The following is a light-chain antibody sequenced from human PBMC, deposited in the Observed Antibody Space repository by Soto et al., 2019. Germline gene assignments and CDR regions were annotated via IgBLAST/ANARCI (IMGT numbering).Light chain of an antibody. CDR1: QSISSW. CDR3: QQYNSYSST. Sequence: DIHMTQSPSTLSASVGDRVTITCRASQSISSWLAWYKQKPGKAPKLLIYDASILESGVPSRFSGVGSGTDFTLTISSLQPDDFATYYCQQYNSYSSTFGQGTKVDTK. V-gene: IGKV1-5*01. CDR2: DAS. J-gene: IGKJ1*01.